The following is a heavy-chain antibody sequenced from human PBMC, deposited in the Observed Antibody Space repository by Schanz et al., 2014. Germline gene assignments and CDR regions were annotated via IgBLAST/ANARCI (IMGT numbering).Heavy chain of an antibody. D-gene: IGHD2-21*01. CDR2: IYYSGTT. Sequence: QVQLQESGPGLVKPSQTLSLTCAVSGGSISSGGYSWSWIRQPPGKGLEWIGYIYYSGTTNYNPSLKSRVTISVDTSNNQFSLRLSSVTAADTAVYYCARLGTVLSGYSGYWGQGTLVTVSS. CDR1: GGSISSGGYS. CDR3: ARLGTVLSGYSGY. J-gene: IGHJ4*02. V-gene: IGHV4-30-4*07.